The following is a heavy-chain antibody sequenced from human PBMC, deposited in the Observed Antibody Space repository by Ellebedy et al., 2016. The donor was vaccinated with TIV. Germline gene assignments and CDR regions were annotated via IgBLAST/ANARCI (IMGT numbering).Heavy chain of an antibody. Sequence: SETLSLTXAVYGGSFSGYYWSWIRQPPGKGLEWIGEINHSGSTNYNPSLKSRVTISVDTSKNQFSLKLSSVTAADTAVYYCARSLGYCSSTSCYPINMDVWGKGTTVTVSS. J-gene: IGHJ6*03. D-gene: IGHD2-2*01. V-gene: IGHV4-34*01. CDR2: INHSGST. CDR3: ARSLGYCSSTSCYPINMDV. CDR1: GGSFSGYY.